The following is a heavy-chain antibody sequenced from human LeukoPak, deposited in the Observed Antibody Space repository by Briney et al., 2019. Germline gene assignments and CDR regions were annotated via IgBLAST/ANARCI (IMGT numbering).Heavy chain of an antibody. CDR1: GFTSNTYW. D-gene: IGHD2-21*02. CDR2: IKQDGSEK. Sequence: GGSLRVSCAASGFTSNTYWMSWVRQTPGKGLEWVANIKQDGSEKYYVDSVKGRFTISRDNAKNSLYLQMNSLRAEDTAVYYCARNGFASAINSWGQGTLVTVSS. V-gene: IGHV3-7*01. J-gene: IGHJ4*02. CDR3: ARNGFASAINS.